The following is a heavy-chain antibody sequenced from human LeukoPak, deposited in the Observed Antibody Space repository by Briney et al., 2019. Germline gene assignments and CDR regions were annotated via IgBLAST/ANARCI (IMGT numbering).Heavy chain of an antibody. CDR3: AKGSGSGSYYKNYFDP. Sequence: GGSLRLSCAASGFTFTSYVMSWVRQAPGKGLEWVSAISGSGGSTYYGDSVKGRFTISRDSSKNAMYLQMNSLRAEDTAVYYCAKGSGSGSYYKNYFDPWGQGTLVTVSS. D-gene: IGHD3-10*01. CDR1: GFTFTSYV. CDR2: ISGSGGST. J-gene: IGHJ5*02. V-gene: IGHV3-23*01.